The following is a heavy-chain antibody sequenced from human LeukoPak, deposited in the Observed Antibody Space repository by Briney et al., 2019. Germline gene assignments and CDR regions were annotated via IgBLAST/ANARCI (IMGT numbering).Heavy chain of an antibody. D-gene: IGHD6-13*01. CDR1: GFTFSSYG. CDR3: ARCGVSIAAAGRRGYYYYGMDV. CDR2: IWYDGSNK. V-gene: IGHV3-33*01. Sequence: GSLRLSCAASGFTFSSYGMHWVRQAPGKGLEWVAVIWYDGSNKYYADSVKGRFTISRDNSKNTLYLQMNSLRAEDTAVYYCARCGVSIAAAGRRGYYYYGMDVWGQGTTVTVSS. J-gene: IGHJ6*02.